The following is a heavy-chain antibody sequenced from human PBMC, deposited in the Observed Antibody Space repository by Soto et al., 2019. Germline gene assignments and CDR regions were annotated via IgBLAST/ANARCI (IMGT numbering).Heavy chain of an antibody. V-gene: IGHV4-30-2*01. D-gene: IGHD3-16*01. CDR1: GGSISSGNSYS. CDR3: ARAVAPYLGTWFDP. Sequence: QLQLQESGSGLVKPSQTLSLTCAVSGGSISSGNSYSWSWVRQPLGKGLEWIGAISHTGRTSYNPSLKGRVSMSVDKSKNQFSLKLSSVTAADTAVYFCARAVAPYLGTWFDPWGQGTLVSVSS. CDR2: ISHTGRT. J-gene: IGHJ5*02.